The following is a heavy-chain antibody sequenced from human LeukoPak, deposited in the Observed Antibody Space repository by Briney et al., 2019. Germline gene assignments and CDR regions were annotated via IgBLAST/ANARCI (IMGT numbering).Heavy chain of an antibody. D-gene: IGHD2-15*01. V-gene: IGHV3-7*01. Sequence: SGGSLRLSCAASGFTFSNYWMSWVRQTPGKGLEWVANIKEDGSDKYYVGSLKGRFTISRDNAKNSLYLQMNSLRAEDTAVYYCAKDVGADYYFDYWGREPWSPSPQ. CDR3: AKDVGADYYFDY. CDR2: IKEDGSDK. CDR1: GFTFSNYW. J-gene: IGHJ4*02.